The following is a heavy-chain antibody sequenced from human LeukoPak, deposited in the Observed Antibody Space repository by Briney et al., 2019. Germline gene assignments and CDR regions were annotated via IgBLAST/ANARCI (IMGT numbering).Heavy chain of an antibody. D-gene: IGHD3-16*02. Sequence: ASMKVSCKASGYTFTSYGISWVRQAPGQGLEWMGWISAYNGNTNYAQKLQGRVTMTTDTSTSTAYMELRSLRSDDTAVYYCARVYYDYVWGSYRYVLDYWGQGTLVTASS. CDR2: ISAYNGNT. J-gene: IGHJ4*02. CDR3: ARVYYDYVWGSYRYVLDY. CDR1: GYTFTSYG. V-gene: IGHV1-18*01.